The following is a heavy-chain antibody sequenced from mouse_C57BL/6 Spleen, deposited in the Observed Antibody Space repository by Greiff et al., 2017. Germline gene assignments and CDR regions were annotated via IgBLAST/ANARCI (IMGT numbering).Heavy chain of an antibody. Sequence: EVKLVESEGGLVQPGSSMKLSCTASGFTFSDYYMAWVRQVPEKGLEWVANINYDGSSTYYLDSLKSRFIISRDNAKNILYLQMSSLKSEDTATYYCARERDYGSSYGFDYWGQGTTLTVSS. J-gene: IGHJ2*01. V-gene: IGHV5-16*01. CDR1: GFTFSDYY. D-gene: IGHD1-1*01. CDR2: INYDGSST. CDR3: ARERDYGSSYGFDY.